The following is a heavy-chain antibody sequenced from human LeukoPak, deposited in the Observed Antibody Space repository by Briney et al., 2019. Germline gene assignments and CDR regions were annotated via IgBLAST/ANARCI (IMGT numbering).Heavy chain of an antibody. CDR2: IYSAGNT. Sequence: GGSLRLSCVASGFTVSSNYMSWVRQAPGKGLEWVSVIYSAGNTYYADSVKGRFTISRHNSKNTLCLQMNSLRVEDTAVYYCVRGGTPGYSSGRIDYWGQGTLVTVSS. J-gene: IGHJ4*02. CDR1: GFTVSSNY. V-gene: IGHV3-53*04. CDR3: VRGGTPGYSSGRIDY. D-gene: IGHD6-19*01.